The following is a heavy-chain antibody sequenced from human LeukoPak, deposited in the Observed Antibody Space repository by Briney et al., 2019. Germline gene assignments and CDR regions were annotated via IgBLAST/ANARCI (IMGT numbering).Heavy chain of an antibody. Sequence: GGSLRLSCAASGFTFSGHWMSWVHQAPGKGLEWVANINQGGSDKYYVDSVKGRFTISRDNANNLLYLQMNSLRGEDTAVYYCTRDRSRAEDDWGQGTLVTVSS. D-gene: IGHD1-14*01. CDR2: INQGGSDK. CDR3: TRDRSRAEDD. J-gene: IGHJ4*02. CDR1: GFTFSGHW. V-gene: IGHV3-7*01.